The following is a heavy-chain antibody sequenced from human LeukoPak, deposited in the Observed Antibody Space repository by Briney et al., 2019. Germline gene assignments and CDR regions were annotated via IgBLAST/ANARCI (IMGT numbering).Heavy chain of an antibody. Sequence: PSETLSLTCTVSGGSISSYYWSWIRQPPGKGLEWIGYIYYSGSTYYNPSLKSRVTISVDTSKNQFSLKLSSVTAADTAVYYCARIVQDYYGMDVWGQGTTVTVSS. CDR3: ARIVQDYYGMDV. CDR2: IYYSGST. J-gene: IGHJ6*02. V-gene: IGHV4-30-4*08. D-gene: IGHD1-1*01. CDR1: GGSISSYY.